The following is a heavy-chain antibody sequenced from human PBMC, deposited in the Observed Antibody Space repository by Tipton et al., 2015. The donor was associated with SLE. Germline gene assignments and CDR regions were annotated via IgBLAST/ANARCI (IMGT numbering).Heavy chain of an antibody. D-gene: IGHD3-16*01. V-gene: IGHV4-34*01. Sequence: TLSLTCAVYGGSFSDYFWSWIRQPPGKGLEWIGEINHSGSTTYNPSLKSRVTISVDTSKNQFSLKLSSVTAADTALYYCARVRRGSGEWYFDLWGRGTPVTVSS. CDR2: INHSGST. CDR3: ARVRRGSGEWYFDL. J-gene: IGHJ2*01. CDR1: GGSFSDYF.